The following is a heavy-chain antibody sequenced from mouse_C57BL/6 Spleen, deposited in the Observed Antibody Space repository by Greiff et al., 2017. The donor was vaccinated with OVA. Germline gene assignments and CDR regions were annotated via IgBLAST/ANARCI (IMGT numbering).Heavy chain of an antibody. J-gene: IGHJ4*01. V-gene: IGHV3-6*01. CDR2: ISYDGSN. CDR1: GYSITSGYY. D-gene: IGHD2-1*01. CDR3: ARHGNLYAMDY. Sequence: ESGPGLVKPSQSLSLTCSVTGYSITSGYYWNWIRQFPGSKLEWMGYISYDGSNNYNPSLKNRISITRDTSKNQFFLKLNSVTTEDTATYYCARHGNLYAMDYWGQGTSVTVSS.